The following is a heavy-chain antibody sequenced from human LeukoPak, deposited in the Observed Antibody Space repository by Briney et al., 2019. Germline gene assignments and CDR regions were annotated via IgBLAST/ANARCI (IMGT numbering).Heavy chain of an antibody. V-gene: IGHV3-30*18. D-gene: IGHD1-26*01. CDR2: ISYDGSNK. CDR3: AKRWELPDDAFDI. Sequence: GGSLRLSCAASGFTLSSNGMHWVRQAPGKGLEWVAVISYDGSNKYYADSVKGRFTISRDNSKNTLYLRMNSLRAEDTAVYYCAKRWELPDDAFDIWGQGTMVTVSS. J-gene: IGHJ3*02. CDR1: GFTLSSNG.